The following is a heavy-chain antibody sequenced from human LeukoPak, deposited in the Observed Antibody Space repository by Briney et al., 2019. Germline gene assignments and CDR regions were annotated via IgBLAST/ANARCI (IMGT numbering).Heavy chain of an antibody. J-gene: IGHJ4*02. V-gene: IGHV3-9*01. CDR1: GFTFDDYA. CDR2: ISWNSGSI. D-gene: IGHD3-9*01. Sequence: GGSLRLSCVASGFTFDDYAMHWVRQAPGKGLEWVSGISWNSGSIGYADSVKGRFTISRDNAKNSLYLQMNSLRAEDTALYYCAKDIRKSLVTIYDYWGQGTLVTVSS. CDR3: AKDIRKSLVTIYDY.